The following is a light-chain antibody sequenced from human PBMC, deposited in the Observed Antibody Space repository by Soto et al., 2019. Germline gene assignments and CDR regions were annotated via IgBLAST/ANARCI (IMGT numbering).Light chain of an antibody. CDR2: EAS. CDR3: QQYYDLRT. CDR1: QGVSTW. Sequence: IQLNQSPSTLSGSVGYRVTITCRASQGVSTWLAWYQQRPSQAPKLLVYEASKLQSGVPSRFIASGSVRDFTLTISSMPPEDSATDYCQQYYDLRTFGQGTKVDIK. V-gene: IGKV1-5*03. J-gene: IGKJ1*01.